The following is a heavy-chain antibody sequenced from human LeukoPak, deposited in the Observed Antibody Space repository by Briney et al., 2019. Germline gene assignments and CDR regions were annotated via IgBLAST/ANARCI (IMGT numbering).Heavy chain of an antibody. Sequence: PSETLSLTCTVSGGSVSSGSYYWSWIRQPPGKGLEWIGYIHYSGSTNYNPSLKSRVTISVDTSKNQFSLKLSSVTAADTAVYYCARGVGATRIDYWGQGTLVTVSS. CDR1: GGSVSSGSYY. CDR3: ARGVGATRIDY. V-gene: IGHV4-61*01. J-gene: IGHJ4*02. CDR2: IHYSGST. D-gene: IGHD1-26*01.